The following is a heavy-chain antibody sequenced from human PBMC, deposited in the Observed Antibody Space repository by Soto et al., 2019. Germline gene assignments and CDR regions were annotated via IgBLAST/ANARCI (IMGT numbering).Heavy chain of an antibody. J-gene: IGHJ3*02. Sequence: GGSLRLSCAASGFTFSSYAMSWVRQAPGKGLEWVSAISGSGGSTYYADSVKGRFTISRDNSKNTLYLQMNSLRAEDTAVYYCAFKMVTTPFGPGDAFDIWGQGTMVTVSS. CDR3: AFKMVTTPFGPGDAFDI. CDR1: GFTFSSYA. CDR2: ISGSGGST. D-gene: IGHD4-17*01. V-gene: IGHV3-23*01.